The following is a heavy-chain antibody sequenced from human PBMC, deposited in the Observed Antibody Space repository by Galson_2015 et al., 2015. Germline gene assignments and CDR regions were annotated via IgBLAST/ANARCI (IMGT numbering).Heavy chain of an antibody. J-gene: IGHJ6*02. CDR3: VKHRGGYCSGGTCYYGMDV. CDR2: INAGIGNT. D-gene: IGHD2-15*01. V-gene: IGHV1-3*01. Sequence: SVKVSCKASGYTSTTYAMHWVRQAPGQRLEWMGWINAGIGNTKYSQKFQGRVTITRDTSASTAYMELSSLRSEDTAVYYCVKHRGGYCSGGTCYYGMDVWGQGTTVTVSS. CDR1: GYTSTTYA.